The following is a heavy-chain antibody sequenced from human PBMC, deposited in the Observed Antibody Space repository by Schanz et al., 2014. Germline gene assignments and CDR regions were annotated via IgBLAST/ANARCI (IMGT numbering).Heavy chain of an antibody. D-gene: IGHD6-13*01. J-gene: IGHJ4*02. CDR2: ITGASDHI. CDR3: ARGLIAAAGEAFDY. V-gene: IGHV3-23*04. CDR1: GFTFSDYW. Sequence: EVQLVESGGGLVQPGGSLRLSCTASGFTFSDYWMSWVRQAPGKGPEWVSGITGASDHIDYAESVKGRFTISRDNSKNTLSLQMDSLRAEDTAVYFCARGLIAAAGEAFDYWGQGTLVTVSS.